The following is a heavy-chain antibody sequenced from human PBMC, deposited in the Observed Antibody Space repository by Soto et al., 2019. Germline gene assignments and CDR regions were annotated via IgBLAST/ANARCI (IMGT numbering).Heavy chain of an antibody. V-gene: IGHV4-39*01. Sequence: PSETLSLTCTVSGGSISSSSYYWVWIRQPPGKGLEWIGSIYYSGSTYYNPSLKSRVTISVDTSKNQFSLKLSSVTAADTAVYYCARQWSIAAPHGVDPWGQGTLVTVSS. CDR2: IYYSGST. CDR1: GGSISSSSYY. J-gene: IGHJ5*02. D-gene: IGHD6-6*01. CDR3: ARQWSIAAPHGVDP.